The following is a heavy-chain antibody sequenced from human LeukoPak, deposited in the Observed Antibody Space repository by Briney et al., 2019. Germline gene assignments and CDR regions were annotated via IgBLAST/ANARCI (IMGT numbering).Heavy chain of an antibody. CDR2: ISGSGGST. CDR1: GFTFSSYA. Sequence: PGGSLRLSCAASGFTFSSYAMHWVRQAPGKGLEWVSCISGSGGSTWYADSVRGRFTISRDNSKNTFYLRMNSLRAEDTAVYFCAKGGYCSGGTCYPMDVWGQGTTVTVSS. CDR3: AKGGYCSGGTCYPMDV. V-gene: IGHV3-23*01. D-gene: IGHD2-15*01. J-gene: IGHJ6*02.